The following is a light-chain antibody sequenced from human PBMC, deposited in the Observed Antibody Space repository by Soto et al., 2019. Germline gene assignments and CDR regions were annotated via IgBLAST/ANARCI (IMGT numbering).Light chain of an antibody. CDR2: EVN. CDR3: CSYAGSSTPFV. Sequence: QSALTQPASVSGSPGQSITISCTGTSGDIGSYNLVSWYQHHPGKAPQLMIYEVNKRPSGVSDRFSGSKSGITASLTISGLQSEDETDYYCCSYAGSSTPFVFGTGTKVTVL. CDR1: SGDIGSYNL. V-gene: IGLV2-23*02. J-gene: IGLJ1*01.